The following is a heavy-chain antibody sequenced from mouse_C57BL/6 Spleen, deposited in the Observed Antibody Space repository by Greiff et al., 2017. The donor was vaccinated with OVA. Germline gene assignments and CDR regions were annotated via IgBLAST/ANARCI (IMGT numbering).Heavy chain of an antibody. CDR2: INPNNGGT. J-gene: IGHJ2*01. D-gene: IGHD1-1*01. Sequence: VQLQQSGPELVKPGASVKISCKASGYTFTDYYMNWVKQSHGKSLEWIGDINPNNGGTSYNQKFKGKATLTVDKSSSTAYMELRSLTSEDSAVYYCARKRIYYYIDYWGQGTTLTVSS. CDR1: GYTFTDYY. CDR3: ARKRIYYYIDY. V-gene: IGHV1-26*01.